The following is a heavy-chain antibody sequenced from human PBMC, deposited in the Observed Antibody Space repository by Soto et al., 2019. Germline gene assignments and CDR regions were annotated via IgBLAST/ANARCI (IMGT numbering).Heavy chain of an antibody. CDR1: GFTFSDKY. CDR2: ISSSGNLI. V-gene: IGHV3-11*01. J-gene: IGHJ4*02. Sequence: QVQLVESGGGLVKPGGSLRLSCAASGFTFSDKYMSWIRQAPGKGREWVSLISSSGNLIYYADSVKGRFTISRDNAKNSLYLQMNSLRAEATAVYYCARDLGYYDSSGYFDYWGQGTLVTVSS. D-gene: IGHD3-22*01. CDR3: ARDLGYYDSSGYFDY.